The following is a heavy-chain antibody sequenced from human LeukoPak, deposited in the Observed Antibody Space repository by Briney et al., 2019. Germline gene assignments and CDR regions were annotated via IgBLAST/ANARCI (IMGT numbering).Heavy chain of an antibody. D-gene: IGHD3-3*01. V-gene: IGHV4-4*02. CDR2: IYHSGST. Sequence: SGTLSLTCAVSGGSITSSDWWTWVRQPPGKGLEWIGSIYHSGSTYYNPSLKSRVTISVGTSKNQFSLKLSSVTAADTAVYYCARVSQSQTDYDFWSGYFRYYFDYWGQGTLVTVSS. CDR1: GGSITSSDW. J-gene: IGHJ4*02. CDR3: ARVSQSQTDYDFWSGYFRYYFDY.